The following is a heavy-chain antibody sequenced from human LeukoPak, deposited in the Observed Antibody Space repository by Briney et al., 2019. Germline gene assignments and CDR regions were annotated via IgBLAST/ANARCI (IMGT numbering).Heavy chain of an antibody. Sequence: ASVKVSCKASGYTFTGYYMHWVRQAPGQGLEWMGWINPNSGGTNYAQKFQGRVTMTRDTSISTAYMELSRLRSADTAVYYCARQALPLDTAMAGFDPWGQGTLVTVSS. CDR2: INPNSGGT. CDR3: ARQALPLDTAMAGFDP. D-gene: IGHD5-18*01. V-gene: IGHV1-2*02. J-gene: IGHJ5*02. CDR1: GYTFTGYY.